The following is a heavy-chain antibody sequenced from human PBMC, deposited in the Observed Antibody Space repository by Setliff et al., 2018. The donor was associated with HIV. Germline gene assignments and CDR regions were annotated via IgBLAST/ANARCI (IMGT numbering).Heavy chain of an antibody. V-gene: IGHV4-59*08. CDR2: ISHSGNT. CDR1: DDSVSTFY. D-gene: IGHD2-21*01. CDR3: ARQGRGWSFYYYYMDV. Sequence: SETLSLTCTVSDDSVSTFYWSWIRQPPGKGLEWIGCISHSGNTNFNPSLNSRVTISVDTPTNQFSLKLSSVTAADTAVYYWARQGRGWSFYYYYMDVWGKGTTVTVSS. J-gene: IGHJ6*03.